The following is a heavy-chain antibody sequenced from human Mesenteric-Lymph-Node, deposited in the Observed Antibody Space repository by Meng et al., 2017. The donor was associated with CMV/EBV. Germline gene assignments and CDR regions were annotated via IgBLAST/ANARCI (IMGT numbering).Heavy chain of an antibody. V-gene: IGHV1-18*04. CDR3: ARDQGLLRFGESYYYYGMDV. D-gene: IGHD3-10*01. J-gene: IGHJ6*02. CDR1: GYSFINYS. CDR2: ISPDTGNT. Sequence: ASVKVSCKPSGYSFINYSITWVRQAPGQGLGWMGWISPDTGNTNYAQKFQGRVTVTTDTSTSTAYMELRSLRSDDTAVYYCARDQGLLRFGESYYYYGMDVWGQGTTVTVSS.